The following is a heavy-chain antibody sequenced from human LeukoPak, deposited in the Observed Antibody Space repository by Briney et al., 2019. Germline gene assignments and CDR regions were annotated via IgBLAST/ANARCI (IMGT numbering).Heavy chain of an antibody. J-gene: IGHJ5*02. V-gene: IGHV4-4*02. CDR3: ARGLGTAVFGP. CDR1: GGSISSSNW. D-gene: IGHD3-16*01. Sequence: PSETLSLTCAVSGGSISSSNWWSWVRQPPGKGLEWIGEIYHSGSTNYNPSLKSRDTISVDKSKNQFSLKLSSVTAADTAVYYCARGLGTAVFGPWGQGTLVTASS. CDR2: IYHSGST.